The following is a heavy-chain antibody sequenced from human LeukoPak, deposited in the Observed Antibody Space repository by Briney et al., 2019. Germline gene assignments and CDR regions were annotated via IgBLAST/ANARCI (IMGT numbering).Heavy chain of an antibody. J-gene: IGHJ4*02. CDR3: ARMGSGSYYTRVYFDY. CDR2: INAGNGNT. D-gene: IGHD3-10*01. V-gene: IGHV1-3*01. Sequence: ASVKVSCKASGYTFTSYAMHWVRQAPGQRLEWMGWINAGNGNTKYAQKFQGRVTITRDTSASTAYMELSSLRSEDTAVYYCARMGSGSYYTRVYFDYWGQGTLVTVSS. CDR1: GYTFTSYA.